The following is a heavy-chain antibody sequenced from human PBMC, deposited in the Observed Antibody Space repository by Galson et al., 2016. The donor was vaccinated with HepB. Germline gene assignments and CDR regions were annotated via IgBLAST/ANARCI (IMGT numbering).Heavy chain of an antibody. CDR3: ARWRYCRGAICYVWFDH. D-gene: IGHD2-15*01. CDR2: MSTYTGNT. V-gene: IGHV1-18*01. Sequence: SVKVSCKASGYTFDSYGISWVRQAPGQGLEWMGWMSTYTGNTNYAQTFQGRVTMTADTSTSTAYMQLKSLRSADTAVYYCARWRYCRGAICYVWFDHWGQGTLVTVSS. J-gene: IGHJ5*02. CDR1: GYTFDSYG.